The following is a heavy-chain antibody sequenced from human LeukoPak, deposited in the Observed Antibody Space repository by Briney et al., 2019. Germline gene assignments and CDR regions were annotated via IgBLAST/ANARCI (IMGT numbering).Heavy chain of an antibody. D-gene: IGHD6-19*01. CDR1: GGSISSSSYY. CDR2: INHSGST. J-gene: IGHJ4*02. Sequence: KPSETLSLTCTVSGGSISSSSYYWSWIRQPPGKGLEWIGEINHSGSTNYNPSLKSRVTISVDTSKNQFSLKLSSVTAADTAVYYCARDRSYSSGWFRRYYFDYWGQGTLVTVSS. CDR3: ARDRSYSSGWFRRYYFDY. V-gene: IGHV4-39*07.